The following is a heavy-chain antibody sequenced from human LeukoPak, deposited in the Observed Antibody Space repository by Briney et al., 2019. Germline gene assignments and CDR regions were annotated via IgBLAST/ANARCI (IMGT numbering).Heavy chain of an antibody. Sequence: HPGGSLRLSCAASGVTLSDHHMDWVRQAPGKGLEWVGRTRNKARGYTTEYAASVKGRFTISRDDSKTLVYLQMNSLKTEDTAVYFCARDGAEGDNSALDIWGQGTVVTVSS. CDR2: TRNKARGYTT. J-gene: IGHJ3*02. CDR3: ARDGAEGDNSALDI. D-gene: IGHD3-22*01. V-gene: IGHV3-72*01. CDR1: GVTLSDHH.